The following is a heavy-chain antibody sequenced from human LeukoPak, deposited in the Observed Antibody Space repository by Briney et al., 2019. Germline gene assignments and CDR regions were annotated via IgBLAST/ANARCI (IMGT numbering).Heavy chain of an antibody. J-gene: IGHJ6*02. CDR3: ARHKDPGSYYYCYGMDV. V-gene: IGHV4-39*01. Sequence: GSLRLSCVASGFTVSSKYMSWIRQPPGKGLEWIGSIYYSGSTYFNPSLKSRVTISVDTSKNQFSLKLSSVTAADTAVYYCARHKDPGSYYYCYGMDVWGQGTTVTVSS. CDR1: GFTVSSKY. CDR2: IYYSGST.